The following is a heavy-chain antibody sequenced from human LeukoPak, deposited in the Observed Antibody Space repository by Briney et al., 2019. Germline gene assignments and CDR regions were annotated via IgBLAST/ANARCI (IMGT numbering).Heavy chain of an antibody. CDR2: IYYSGST. J-gene: IGHJ4*02. V-gene: IGHV4-39*01. CDR1: GGSISSSSYY. D-gene: IGHD3-22*01. CDR3: ARPTYYYDSSGPQGNFFDY. Sequence: SETLSLTCTVSGGSISSSSYYWGWIRQPPGKGLEWIGSIYYSGSTYYNPCLKSRVTISVDTSKNQFSLKLSSVTAADTAVYYCARPTYYYDSSGPQGNFFDYWGQGTLVTVSS.